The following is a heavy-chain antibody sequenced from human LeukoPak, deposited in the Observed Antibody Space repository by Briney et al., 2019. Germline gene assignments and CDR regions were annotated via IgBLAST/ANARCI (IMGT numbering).Heavy chain of an antibody. D-gene: IGHD6-19*01. V-gene: IGHV6-1*01. CDR2: TYFRSEWFY. CDR1: GDRVSSSSTA. CDR3: VRGSYASVWR. Sequence: SQTLSLTCAISGDRVSSSSTAWSWIRQSPSKGLEWLGRTYFRSEWFYDYASSVRSRISIKPDTSKNQFSLQLNSVTPDDTAVYYCVRGSYASVWRWGQGTLVTASS. J-gene: IGHJ4*02.